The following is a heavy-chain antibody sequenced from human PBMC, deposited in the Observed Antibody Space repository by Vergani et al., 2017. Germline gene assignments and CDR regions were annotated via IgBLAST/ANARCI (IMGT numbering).Heavy chain of an antibody. D-gene: IGHD3-9*01. CDR2: ISFDGNKK. V-gene: IGHV3-30*03. J-gene: IGHJ4*02. CDR1: GFSFTSYG. Sequence: QVRLVESGGGVVQPGRSLRLSCAASGFSFTSYGMHWVRQPPGKGLEWVATISFDGNKKDYTEAVRGRFTISRDNAKNSLYLQMNSLRAEDTAVYYCAREGLFGYDILTGYPTRGGQGTLVTVSS. CDR3: AREGLFGYDILTGYPTR.